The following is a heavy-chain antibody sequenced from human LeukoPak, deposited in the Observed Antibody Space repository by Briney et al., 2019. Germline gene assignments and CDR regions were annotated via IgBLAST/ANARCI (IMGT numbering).Heavy chain of an antibody. CDR3: GRDYFGSVDY. CDR1: GFTFSSYG. Sequence: GGSLRRSCAASGFTFSSYGMHWVRQAPGKGLEWVAVIWYDGSNKYYADSVKGRFTISRDNSKNTLSLQMNSLRAEDTAVYYCGRDYFGSVDYWGQGTLVTVSS. J-gene: IGHJ4*02. D-gene: IGHD2/OR15-2a*01. CDR2: IWYDGSNK. V-gene: IGHV3-33*01.